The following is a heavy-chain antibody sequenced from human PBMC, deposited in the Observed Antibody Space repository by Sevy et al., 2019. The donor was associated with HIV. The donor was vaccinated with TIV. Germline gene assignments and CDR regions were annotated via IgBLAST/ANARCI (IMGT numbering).Heavy chain of an antibody. V-gene: IGHV4-39*01. CDR2: IHLTLST. Sequence: SETLSLTCTVSGDSVSTSNKFWGWIRQPPGKGLEWIGSIHLTLSTFYNPSLKSRVIISEDTSKNQFSLRLSSVSAADTAVYYCARTQDGVESAQGDSTSYPYAGDHYFDRWGRGTLVTVSS. J-gene: IGHJ4*02. D-gene: IGHD2-8*01. CDR3: ARTQDGVESAQGDSTSYPYAGDHYFDR. CDR1: GDSVSTSNKF.